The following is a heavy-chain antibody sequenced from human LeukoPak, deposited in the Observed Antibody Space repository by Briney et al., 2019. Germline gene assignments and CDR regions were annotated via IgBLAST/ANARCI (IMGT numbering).Heavy chain of an antibody. D-gene: IGHD4-23*01. CDR2: ISSNGGST. J-gene: IGHJ4*02. V-gene: IGHV3-64*01. CDR3: ARAPYGGNYDY. CDR1: GFTFSNYA. Sequence: GGSLRLSCAASGFTFSNYAMHWVRQAPGKGLEYVSAISSNGGSTYYANSVKGRFTISRDNSKNTLYLQMNSLRAEDTAVYYCARAPYGGNYDYWGQGTLVTVSS.